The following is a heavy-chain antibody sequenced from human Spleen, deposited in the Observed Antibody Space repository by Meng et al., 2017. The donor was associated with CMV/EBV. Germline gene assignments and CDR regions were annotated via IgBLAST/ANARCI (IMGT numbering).Heavy chain of an antibody. Sequence: ASVKVSCKTSGYNFAGHYMHWLRQAPGQGLEWMGWIYPDTGGTHYSRNFQGRITVTRDTSIRTVYLELDSLRSDDTAMYYCARDDGYNNYYFDYWGQGTLVTVS. CDR2: IYPDTGGT. CDR3: ARDDGYNNYYFDY. J-gene: IGHJ4*02. V-gene: IGHV1-2*02. D-gene: IGHD5-24*01. CDR1: GYNFAGHY.